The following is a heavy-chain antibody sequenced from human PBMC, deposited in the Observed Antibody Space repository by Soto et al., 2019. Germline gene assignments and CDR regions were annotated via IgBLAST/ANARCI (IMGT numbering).Heavy chain of an antibody. D-gene: IGHD3-10*01. V-gene: IGHV1-46*01. Sequence: QVLLEQSGAEVKRPGASVKLSCRTFGYTFTNFYVHWLRQAPGQGLEWMGNINPSGGSTIYAQNFQGRVTMTWYTPSRTVYMEMSGLRHEDTGVYYCAREYPSTYYFDPWGQGTLVTVSS. CDR1: GYTFTNFY. CDR2: INPSGGST. J-gene: IGHJ5*02. CDR3: AREYPSTYYFDP.